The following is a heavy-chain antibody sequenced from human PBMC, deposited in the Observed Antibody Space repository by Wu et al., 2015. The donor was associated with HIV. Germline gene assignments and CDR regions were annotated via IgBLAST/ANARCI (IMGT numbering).Heavy chain of an antibody. CDR1: GYTFTHYY. CDR2: ISAYNGNT. D-gene: IGHD5-18*01. CDR3: ARQSGYSYGYDYYYMDV. J-gene: IGHJ6*03. Sequence: QIQLIQSGAAVKTPGASVEISCQASGYTFTHYYIHWVRQAPGQGLEWMGWISAYNGNTNYAQKLQGRVTMTTDTSTSTAYMELRSLRSDDTAVYYCARQSGYSYGYDYYYMDVWGKGTTVTVSS. V-gene: IGHV1-18*04.